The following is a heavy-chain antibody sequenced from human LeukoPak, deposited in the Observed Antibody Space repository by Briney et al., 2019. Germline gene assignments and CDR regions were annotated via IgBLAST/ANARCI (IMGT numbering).Heavy chain of an antibody. Sequence: AGGSLRLSCAASGFTFSSYVMSWVRQAPGKGLEWVSAISGSGGSTYYADSVKGRFTISRDNSKNTLYLQMNSLRAEDTAVYYCAKESDTVIVVVIATFDYWGQGTLVTVSS. CDR3: AKESDTVIVVVIATFDY. CDR2: ISGSGGST. V-gene: IGHV3-23*01. J-gene: IGHJ4*02. CDR1: GFTFSSYV. D-gene: IGHD3-22*01.